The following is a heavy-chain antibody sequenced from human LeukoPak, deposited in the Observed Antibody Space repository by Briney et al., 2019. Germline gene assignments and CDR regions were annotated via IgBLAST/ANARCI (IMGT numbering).Heavy chain of an antibody. CDR2: ISYSGNT. D-gene: IGHD2-15*01. Sequence: SETLSLTCTVSGGSIISSDYHWGWVRQPPGKGPEWIGTISYSGNTDYNPSLRSRVTISVDTSNNQFSLRLGSVTAADTAVYHCARHCCSGPAKRVFDIWGQGTMVTVSS. J-gene: IGHJ3*02. V-gene: IGHV4-39*01. CDR3: ARHCCSGPAKRVFDI. CDR1: GGSIISSDYH.